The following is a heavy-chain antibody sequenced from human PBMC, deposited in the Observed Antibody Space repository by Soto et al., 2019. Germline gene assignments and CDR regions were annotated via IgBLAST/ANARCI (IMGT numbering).Heavy chain of an antibody. V-gene: IGHV1-69*13. D-gene: IGHD5-12*01. Sequence: GSSVKVSCKDSGGTFSSYAISWVRQAPGQGHEWMGGIIPIFGTTNYAQKFQGRVTITADESTSTAYMELSSLRSEDTAVYYCARLAVARRTYYATDVRGPGTTVSVSS. CDR3: ARLAVARRTYYATDV. CDR2: IIPIFGTT. J-gene: IGHJ6*02. CDR1: GGTFSSYA.